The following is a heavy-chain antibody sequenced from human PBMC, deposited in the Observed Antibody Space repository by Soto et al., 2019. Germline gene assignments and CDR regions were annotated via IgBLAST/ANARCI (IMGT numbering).Heavy chain of an antibody. J-gene: IGHJ4*02. CDR2: INEDGSEK. V-gene: IGHV3-7*03. Sequence: GGSLRLSCAASGFSFSLFWMSWVRQTPGKGLEWVANINEDGSEKFFADSVKGRFTISRDNAKNSLSLQMNSLTADDTAVYYCARTAWPQSSYSFDYWGQGTLVTVSS. CDR1: GFSFSLFW. CDR3: ARTAWPQSSYSFDY. D-gene: IGHD2-21*01.